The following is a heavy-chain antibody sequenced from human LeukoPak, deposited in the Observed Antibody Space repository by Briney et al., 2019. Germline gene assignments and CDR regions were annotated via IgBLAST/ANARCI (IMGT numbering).Heavy chain of an antibody. Sequence: GGSLRLSCAASGFTFSSYGMHWVRQAPGKGLDWVAVIWYDGSNKYYADSVKGRFTISRDNSKNTLYLQMNSLRAEDTAVYYCAGDLDSYYDSSGYFDYWGQGTLVTVSS. CDR1: GFTFSSYG. D-gene: IGHD3-22*01. CDR3: AGDLDSYYDSSGYFDY. J-gene: IGHJ4*02. CDR2: IWYDGSNK. V-gene: IGHV3-33*01.